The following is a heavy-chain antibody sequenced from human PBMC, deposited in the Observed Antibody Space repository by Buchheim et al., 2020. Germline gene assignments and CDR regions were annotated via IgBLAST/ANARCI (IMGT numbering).Heavy chain of an antibody. J-gene: IGHJ5*02. CDR2: IYYSEST. Sequence: QVQLQESGPGLVKPSQTLSLTCTVSGASISSGGYYWSWIRQHPGKGLEWIGYIYYSESTYYNPSLKSRVTISVDTSNNQFSLKLSSVTAADTAVYYCARVGLELLPYNWFDPWGQGTL. CDR1: GASISSGGYY. CDR3: ARVGLELLPYNWFDP. V-gene: IGHV4-31*03. D-gene: IGHD2-15*01.